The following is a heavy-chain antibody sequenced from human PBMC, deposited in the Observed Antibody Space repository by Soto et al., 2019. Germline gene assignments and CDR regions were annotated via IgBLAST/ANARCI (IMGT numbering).Heavy chain of an antibody. CDR3: AHVSSYYDSSGYYAY. Sequence: QITLKESGPTLVKPTQTLTLTCTFSGFSLSTSGVGVGWIRQPPGKALEWLALIYWDDDKRYSPSLKSRLTITTDTSKNQVVLTMTNMDPVDTATYYCAHVSSYYDSSGYYAYWGQGTLVTVSS. CDR1: GFSLSTSGVG. D-gene: IGHD3-22*01. V-gene: IGHV2-5*02. J-gene: IGHJ4*02. CDR2: IYWDDDK.